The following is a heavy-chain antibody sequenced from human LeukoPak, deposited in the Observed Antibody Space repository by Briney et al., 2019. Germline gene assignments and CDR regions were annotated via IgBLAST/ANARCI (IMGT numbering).Heavy chain of an antibody. D-gene: IGHD1-26*01. J-gene: IGHJ3*02. CDR2: IYYSGST. V-gene: IGHV4-59*01. CDR1: GGSISSYY. CDR3: ARDPSGGELLWIAFDI. Sequence: SETLSLTCTVSGGSISSYYWSWIRQPPGKGLEWIGYIYYSGSTNYNPSLKSRVTISVDTSKNQFSLKLNSVTAADTAVYYCARDPSGGELLWIAFDIWGQGTMVTVSS.